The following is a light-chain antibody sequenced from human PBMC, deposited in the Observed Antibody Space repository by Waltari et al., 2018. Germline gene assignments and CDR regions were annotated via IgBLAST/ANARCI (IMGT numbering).Light chain of an antibody. CDR3: SSYAGSNEGV. CDR1: TSDVGSYHY. V-gene: IGLV2-23*02. CDR2: EVN. Sequence: QSALTQPASVSGSPGQSITISCPGTTSDVGSYHYVAWYQQRPGKAPKLLIYEVNKRPSGASNRFSGSKSGNTASLTVSGLQADDEAYYYCSSYAGSNEGVFGTGTKVTIL. J-gene: IGLJ1*01.